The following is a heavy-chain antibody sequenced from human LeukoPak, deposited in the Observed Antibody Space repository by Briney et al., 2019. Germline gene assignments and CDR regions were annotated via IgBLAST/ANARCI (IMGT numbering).Heavy chain of an antibody. CDR1: GGSFSGYY. Sequence: SETLSLTCAVYGGSFSGYYWSWIRQPPGKGLEWIGEINHSGSTNYNPSLKSRVTISVDTSKNQFSLKLSPVTAADTAVYYCARGVELELRRFDPWGQGTLVTVSS. CDR2: INHSGST. J-gene: IGHJ5*02. CDR3: ARGVELELRRFDP. D-gene: IGHD1-7*01. V-gene: IGHV4-34*01.